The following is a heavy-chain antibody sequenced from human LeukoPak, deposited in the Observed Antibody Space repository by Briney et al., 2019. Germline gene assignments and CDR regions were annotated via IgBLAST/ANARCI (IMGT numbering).Heavy chain of an antibody. D-gene: IGHD3-22*01. V-gene: IGHV3-11*01. CDR1: GFIFSDYY. J-gene: IGHJ6*03. Sequence: GGSLRLSCAASGFIFSDYYMGWIRHAPGRGLVWVSYISDSGSNIYYRDSVKGRFTMSRDNAKKSLYLQMNSLRAEDTAVYYCAKAGKYYYDTSGYSQEWEYFYYYMDVWGKGTTVTVSS. CDR3: AKAGKYYYDTSGYSQEWEYFYYYMDV. CDR2: ISDSGSNI.